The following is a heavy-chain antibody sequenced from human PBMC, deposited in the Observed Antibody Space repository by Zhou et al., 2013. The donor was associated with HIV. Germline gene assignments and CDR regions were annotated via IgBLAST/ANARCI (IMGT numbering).Heavy chain of an antibody. D-gene: IGHD6-13*01. V-gene: IGHV1-69*12. Sequence: QVQLMQSGAEVKKPGSSVRVSCKASGGTFTSSAISWVRQAPGQGLEWMGGIVPIFDATHYPQKFQDRITITADESTSTAYMELSSLRSEDTAVYYCARGRQAAAGYYYYYGMDVWGQGTTVTVSS. CDR2: IVPIFDAT. CDR3: ARGRQAAAGYYYYYGMDV. J-gene: IGHJ6*02. CDR1: GGTFTSSA.